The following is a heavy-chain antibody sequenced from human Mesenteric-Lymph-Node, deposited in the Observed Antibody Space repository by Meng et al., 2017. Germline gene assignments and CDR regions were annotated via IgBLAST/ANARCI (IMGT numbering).Heavy chain of an antibody. V-gene: IGHV3-20*04. Sequence: GESLKISCAASGVRFDEYGMSWVRQAPGKGLEWVSGLDWTGGSANYADSVEGRFIISRDNAKKSLYLQMNSLRVKDTALYYCVRGRWQPFDIWGQGTMVTVSS. D-gene: IGHD4-23*01. J-gene: IGHJ3*02. CDR3: VRGRWQPFDI. CDR1: GVRFDEYG. CDR2: LDWTGGSA.